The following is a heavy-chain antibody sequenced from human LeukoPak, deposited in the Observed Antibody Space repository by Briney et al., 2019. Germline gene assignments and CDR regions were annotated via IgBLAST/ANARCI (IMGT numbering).Heavy chain of an antibody. CDR2: FDPEDGET. J-gene: IGHJ4*02. CDR1: GYTLTELS. CDR3: AADYLWFLDC. V-gene: IGHV1-24*01. D-gene: IGHD3-10*01. Sequence: ASVKVSCKVSGYTLTELSMHWVRQAPGKGLEWMGGFDPEDGETIYAQKFQGRVTTTEDTSTDTAYMELSSLRSEDTAVYYCAADYLWFLDCWGQGTLVTVSS.